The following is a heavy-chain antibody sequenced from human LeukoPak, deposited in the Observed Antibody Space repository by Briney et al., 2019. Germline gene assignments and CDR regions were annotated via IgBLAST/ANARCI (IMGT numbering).Heavy chain of an antibody. CDR1: GFTFSGYD. J-gene: IGHJ4*02. CDR3: AKGSIAAAGWYYFDY. V-gene: IGHV3-23*01. Sequence: GGSLTLSCAASGFTFSGYDMSWVRQAPGKGLDWVSGISSSGGYTYYTDSVKGRFTISRDNSKNTLYLQMNSLRAEDTAGYYCAKGSIAAAGWYYFDYWGQGTLVTVSS. CDR2: ISSSGGYT. D-gene: IGHD6-13*01.